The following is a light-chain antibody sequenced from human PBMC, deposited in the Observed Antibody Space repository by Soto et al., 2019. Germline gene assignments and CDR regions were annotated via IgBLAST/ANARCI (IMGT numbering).Light chain of an antibody. CDR2: AAS. Sequence: AIQMTQSPSSLSASVGDRVTITCRASQGIRDDLNWYQQKPGKAPKLLIYAASSLQSGVPSRFSGSVSGTDFTLTISSLQPEDFAAYYCLQYYTCPSTFGQGTKVEIK. CDR3: LQYYTCPST. V-gene: IGKV1-6*01. CDR1: QGIRDD. J-gene: IGKJ2*01.